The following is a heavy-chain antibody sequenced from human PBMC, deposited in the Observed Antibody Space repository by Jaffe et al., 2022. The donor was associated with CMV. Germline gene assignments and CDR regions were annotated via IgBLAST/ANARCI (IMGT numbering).Heavy chain of an antibody. Sequence: EVQLVESGGDLVQPGRSLRLSCRASGFTFGDYPMSWVRQAPGKGLEWVGFIRTLPYGGTTEYAASVRGRFTISRDDSKSIAYLQMNSLKTEDTAVYYCIRDTPNAVVSAPGDIWGQGTMVTVSS. CDR1: GFTFGDYP. CDR2: IRTLPYGGTT. D-gene: IGHD2-15*01. J-gene: IGHJ3*02. V-gene: IGHV3-49*04. CDR3: IRDTPNAVVSAPGDI.